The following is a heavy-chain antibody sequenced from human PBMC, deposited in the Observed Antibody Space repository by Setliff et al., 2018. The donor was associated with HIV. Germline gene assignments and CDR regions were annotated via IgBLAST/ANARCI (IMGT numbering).Heavy chain of an antibody. V-gene: IGHV4-38-2*01. CDR2: IYHSGST. J-gene: IGHJ4*02. CDR1: GYSISSGYY. CDR3: ARLRISGWDLDY. D-gene: IGHD6-19*01. Sequence: LSLTCAVSGYSISSGYYWGWIRQPPGKGLEWIGSIYHSGSTYNNPSLKSRVTISLDTSKNQFSLKLTSVTAADTAVYYCARLRISGWDLDYWGQGTLVTVSS.